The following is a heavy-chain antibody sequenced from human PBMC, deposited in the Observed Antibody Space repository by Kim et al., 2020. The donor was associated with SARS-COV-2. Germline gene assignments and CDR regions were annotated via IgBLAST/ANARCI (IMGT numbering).Heavy chain of an antibody. J-gene: IGHJ5*02. CDR3: ARTLGATTWFDP. D-gene: IGHD1-26*01. Sequence: SVKVSCKASGGTFSSYAISWVRQAPGQGLEWMGGIIPIFGTANYAQKFQGRVTITADESTSTAYMELSSLRSEDTAVYYCARTLGATTWFDPWGQGALVTVSS. CDR1: GGTFSSYA. V-gene: IGHV1-69*13. CDR2: IIPIFGTA.